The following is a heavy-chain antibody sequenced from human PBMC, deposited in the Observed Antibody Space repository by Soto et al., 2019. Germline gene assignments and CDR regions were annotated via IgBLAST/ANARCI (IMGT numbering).Heavy chain of an antibody. D-gene: IGHD3-16*01. CDR1: GFTVSTYW. Sequence: EVQLVESGGGLVQPGGSLSLSCAASGFTVSTYWMTWVRQPPGKGLEWVANMDQDGSETYYVDSVRGRFTVSRDNAKNSLSLQMNRLRFEDTAVYYCVCGGNFFIYWGQGTLVTVAP. CDR3: VCGGNFFIY. J-gene: IGHJ4*02. V-gene: IGHV3-7*01. CDR2: MDQDGSET.